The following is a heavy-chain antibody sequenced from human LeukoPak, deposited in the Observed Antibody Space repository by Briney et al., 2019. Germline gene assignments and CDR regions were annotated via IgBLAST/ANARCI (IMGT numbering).Heavy chain of an antibody. CDR2: IKQDGSEE. CDR3: ATLDSTKSVF. Sequence: GGSLRLSCAASEFRFGRDWISWVRQAPGKGLEWVACIKQDGSEEYYVGSVRGRFTVSVDNGKNSLYLQMNSLRAEDTARYYCATLDSTKSVFWGRGTAVTVSS. CDR1: EFRFGRDW. D-gene: IGHD2-2*01. V-gene: IGHV3-7*01. J-gene: IGHJ1*01.